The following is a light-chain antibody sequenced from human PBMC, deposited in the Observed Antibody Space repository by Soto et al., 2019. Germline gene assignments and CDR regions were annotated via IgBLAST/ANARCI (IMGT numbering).Light chain of an antibody. Sequence: EIVMTQSPATLSVSPGERATLSCRASQSVRSNLAWYQQKPGQAPRLLIYGASTRATGIPATFSGSGSGTQFTLTISSLQSEDFAVYYCQQYNNWPAITFGQGTRLENK. J-gene: IGKJ5*01. CDR3: QQYNNWPAIT. V-gene: IGKV3D-15*01. CDR1: QSVRSN. CDR2: GAS.